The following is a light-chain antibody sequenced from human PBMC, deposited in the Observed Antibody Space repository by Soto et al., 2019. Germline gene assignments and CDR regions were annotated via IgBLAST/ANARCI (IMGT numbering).Light chain of an antibody. CDR1: RNVVGGYNY. CDR2: EVY. J-gene: IGLJ1*01. Sequence: TQAPPASGVPGTPATTSSRGTRNVVGGYNYVSWYQQPPGKAPKLIIYEVYKRPSGVPDRFSGSKSGNTAALTVSGLQAEDEADYYCSSYVGTNSYVFGTGTKVTVL. V-gene: IGLV2-8*01. CDR3: SSYVGTNSYV.